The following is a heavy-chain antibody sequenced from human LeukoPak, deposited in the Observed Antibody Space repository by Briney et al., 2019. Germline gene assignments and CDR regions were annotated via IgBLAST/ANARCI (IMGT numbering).Heavy chain of an antibody. CDR3: ARDTDTALDY. CDR2: ISSDGNHK. Sequence: GRSLRLSCAASGFTLNGYAVHWVRQAPGKGLEWVAVISSDGNHKYYADSVKGRFTISRDNSKNTLYLQMDSLRTEDTAVYYCARDTDTALDYWGQGTPVTVSS. J-gene: IGHJ4*02. D-gene: IGHD4-11*01. CDR1: GFTLNGYA. V-gene: IGHV3-30*04.